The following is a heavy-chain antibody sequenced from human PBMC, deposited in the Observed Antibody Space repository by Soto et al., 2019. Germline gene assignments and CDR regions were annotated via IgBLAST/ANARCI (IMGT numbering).Heavy chain of an antibody. J-gene: IGHJ3*02. CDR1: GFTFSSYG. Sequence: GGSLRLSCAASGFTFSSYGMHWVRQAPGKGLEWVAVIWYDGSNKYYADSVKGRFTISRDNSKNTLYLQMNSLRAEDTAVYYCAKGRGTMVRGVIDAFDIWGKGTMV. CDR2: IWYDGSNK. D-gene: IGHD3-10*01. CDR3: AKGRGTMVRGVIDAFDI. V-gene: IGHV3-33*06.